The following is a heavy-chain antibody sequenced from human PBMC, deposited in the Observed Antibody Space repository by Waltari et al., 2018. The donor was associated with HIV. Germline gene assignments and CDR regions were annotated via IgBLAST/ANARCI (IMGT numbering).Heavy chain of an antibody. CDR3: ATHGKYHIWKQGYYFDY. CDR2: IYYSVCS. Sequence: QLQLQESGPGLVKPSETLSLTCTVSGGSISSSSYYWGCVRQPPGKGLEWIGSIYYSVCSDYIPSLMCLVTISVDTSKNQFSRKLSSVTAADTAVCYCATHGKYHIWKQGYYFDYWGQGTLVTVSS. J-gene: IGHJ4*02. D-gene: IGHD1-20*01. V-gene: IGHV4-39*01. CDR1: GGSISSSSYY.